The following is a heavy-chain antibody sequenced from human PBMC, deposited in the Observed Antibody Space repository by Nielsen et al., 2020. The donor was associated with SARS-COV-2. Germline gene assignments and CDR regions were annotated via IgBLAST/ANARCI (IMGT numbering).Heavy chain of an antibody. Sequence: GESLKISCAASRFTFSSYWMSWVRQAPGKGLEWVANIKQDGSEKYYVDSVKGRFTISRDTSKNTLYLQMDSLRAEDTAVYYCARDLIDGVVYSNYGMDVWGQGTTVTVSS. D-gene: IGHD3-3*01. V-gene: IGHV3-7*01. CDR1: RFTFSSYW. J-gene: IGHJ6*02. CDR3: ARDLIDGVVYSNYGMDV. CDR2: IKQDGSEK.